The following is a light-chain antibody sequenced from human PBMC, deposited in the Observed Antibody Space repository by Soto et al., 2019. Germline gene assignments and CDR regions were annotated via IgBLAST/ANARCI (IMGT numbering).Light chain of an antibody. J-gene: IGKJ1*01. CDR2: GAS. CDR3: QQYGSSPT. Sequence: EIVLTQSPGTLSLSPGERATLSCRASQSVRSSYLAWYQRKPGQAPRLLIYGASSRATGIPDRFSGSGSGTDFTLTITRLEPEDVAVYYCQQYGSSPTFGQGTKVEIK. CDR1: QSVRSSY. V-gene: IGKV3-20*01.